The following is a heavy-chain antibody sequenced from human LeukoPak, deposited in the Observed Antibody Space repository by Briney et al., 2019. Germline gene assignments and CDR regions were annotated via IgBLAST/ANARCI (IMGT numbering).Heavy chain of an antibody. D-gene: IGHD6-13*01. V-gene: IGHV3-23*01. J-gene: IGHJ5*02. Sequence: GGSLRLSCAASGFTFSSYAMSWVRQAPGKGLEWVSAISGSGGSTYYADSVKGRFTISRDNSKSTLYLQMNSLRAEDTAVYYCAKGLSSSWYGSWFDPWGQGTLVTVSS. CDR2: ISGSGGST. CDR1: GFTFSSYA. CDR3: AKGLSSSWYGSWFDP.